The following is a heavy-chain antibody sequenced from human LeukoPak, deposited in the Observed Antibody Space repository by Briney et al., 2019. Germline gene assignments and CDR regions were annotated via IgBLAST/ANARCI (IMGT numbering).Heavy chain of an antibody. Sequence: ETLSLTCTVSGYSISSGYYWGWIRQPPGKGLEWVSSISSSSSYIYYADSVKGRFTISRDNAKNSLYLQMNSLRAEDTAVYYCARDGRDGYNPIDYWGQGTLVTVSS. CDR2: ISSSSSYI. V-gene: IGHV3-21*01. CDR3: ARDGRDGYNPIDY. CDR1: GYSISSGYY. D-gene: IGHD5-24*01. J-gene: IGHJ4*02.